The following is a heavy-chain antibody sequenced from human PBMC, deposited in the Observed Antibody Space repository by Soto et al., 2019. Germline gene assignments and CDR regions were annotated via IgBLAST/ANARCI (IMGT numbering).Heavy chain of an antibody. Sequence: VKVSCKASGYTFTDYAISWVRQAPGQGLEWVGWIGTSIGHTNYAQNFQGRVTMTTDTSASTAYMQLGGLTSDDTAVYYCARGSYCSGGTCTNWFDFWGQGTLVTVSS. J-gene: IGHJ5*01. CDR1: GYTFTDYA. V-gene: IGHV1-18*01. D-gene: IGHD2-15*01. CDR3: ARGSYCSGGTCTNWFDF. CDR2: IGTSIGHT.